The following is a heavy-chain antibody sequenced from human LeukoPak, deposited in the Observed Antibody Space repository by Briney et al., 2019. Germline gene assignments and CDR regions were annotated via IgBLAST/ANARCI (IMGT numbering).Heavy chain of an antibody. CDR3: ARGPHYPLDY. Sequence: SSETLSLTCTVSGDSISNYYWSWIRQPPGKGPEWIGYIYYSGSTNYNPSLKSRVTISVDTSKNQFSLKLSSVTAADTAVYYCARGPHYPLDYWGQGILVTVSS. V-gene: IGHV4-59*01. CDR2: IYYSGST. J-gene: IGHJ4*02. D-gene: IGHD1-26*01. CDR1: GDSISNYY.